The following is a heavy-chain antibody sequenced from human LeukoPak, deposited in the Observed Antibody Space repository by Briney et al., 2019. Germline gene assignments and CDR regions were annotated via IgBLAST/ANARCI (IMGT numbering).Heavy chain of an antibody. D-gene: IGHD1-26*01. J-gene: IGHJ4*02. CDR2: ISYTGTYI. Sequence: GGSLRLSCAASGFTFRNYGIHWVRQAPGKGLEWVSSISYTGTYIYYADSVKGRFTISRDNAQNSLYLQMNSLRAEDTAIYYCVRDRGTYRPIDYWGQGTLVTVSS. V-gene: IGHV3-21*04. CDR1: GFTFRNYG. CDR3: VRDRGTYRPIDY.